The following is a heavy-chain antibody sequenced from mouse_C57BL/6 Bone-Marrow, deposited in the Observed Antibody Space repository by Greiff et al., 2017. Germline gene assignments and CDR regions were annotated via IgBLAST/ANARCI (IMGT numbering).Heavy chain of an antibody. V-gene: IGHV1-61*01. D-gene: IGHD2-3*01. CDR3: ARQGYDGYYGAMDY. CDR1: GYTFTSYW. CDR2: IYPSDSET. Sequence: VQLQQPGAELVRPGSSVKLSCKASGYTFTSYWMDWVKQRPGQGLEWIGNIYPSDSETHYNQKFKDKATLTVDKSSSTAYMQLSSLTSEDSAVYYCARQGYDGYYGAMDYWGQGTSVTVSS. J-gene: IGHJ4*01.